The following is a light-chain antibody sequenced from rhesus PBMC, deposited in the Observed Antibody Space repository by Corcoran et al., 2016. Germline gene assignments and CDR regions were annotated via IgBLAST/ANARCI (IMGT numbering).Light chain of an antibody. CDR2: QAS. V-gene: IGKV1-22*01. CDR1: QGISTW. CDR3: QQYSSRPYS. Sequence: DIQMTQSPPSLSASVGDTVTITCRASQGISTWLAWYQQKPGKAPKVLISQASNLQSGVPSRFSGSGSGTGFNLTISRLQSEDFATYHCQQYSSRPYSFGQGTKVEIK. J-gene: IGKJ2*01.